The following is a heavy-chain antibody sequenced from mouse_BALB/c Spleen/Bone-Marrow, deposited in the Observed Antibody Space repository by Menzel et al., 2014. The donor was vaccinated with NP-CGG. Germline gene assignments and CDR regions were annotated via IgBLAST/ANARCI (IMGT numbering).Heavy chain of an antibody. CDR3: ATGFAY. Sequence: VKLMESGSVLVRPGASVKLSCKASGYTFTSSWMHWAKQRPGQGLEWIGEIHPNSGNTNYNEKFKGKATLTVDTSSSTAYVDLSSLTSEDSAVYYGATGFAYWGQGTLVTVSA. V-gene: IGHV1S130*01. CDR1: GYTFTSSW. CDR2: IHPNSGNT. J-gene: IGHJ3*01.